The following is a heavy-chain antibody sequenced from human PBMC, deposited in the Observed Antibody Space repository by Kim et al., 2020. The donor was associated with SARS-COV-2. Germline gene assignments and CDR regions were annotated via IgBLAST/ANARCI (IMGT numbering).Heavy chain of an antibody. CDR3: AIPAPGGVPFDY. Sequence: SETLSLTCTVSGGSISSSSYYWGWIRQPPGKGLEWIGSIYYSGSTYYNPSLKSRVTISVDTSKNQFSLKLSSVTAADTAVYYCAIPAPGGVPFDYWGQGTLVTVSS. J-gene: IGHJ4*02. D-gene: IGHD3-16*01. V-gene: IGHV4-39*01. CDR2: IYYSGST. CDR1: GGSISSSSYY.